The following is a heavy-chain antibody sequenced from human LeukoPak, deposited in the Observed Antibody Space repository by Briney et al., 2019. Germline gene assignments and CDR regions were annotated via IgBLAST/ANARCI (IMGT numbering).Heavy chain of an antibody. J-gene: IGHJ4*02. V-gene: IGHV1-69*01. D-gene: IGHD3-3*01. CDR3: ARVVSPNYDFWSGYFDY. Sequence: SPVKVSCKASGGTFSSYAISWVRQAPGQGLEWMGGIIPIFGTANYAQKFQGRVTITADESTSTAYMELSSLRSEDTAVYYCARVVSPNYDFWSGYFDYWGQGTLVTVSS. CDR2: IIPIFGTA. CDR1: GGTFSSYA.